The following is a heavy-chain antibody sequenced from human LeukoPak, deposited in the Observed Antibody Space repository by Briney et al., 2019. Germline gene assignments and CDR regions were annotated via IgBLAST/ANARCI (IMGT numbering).Heavy chain of an antibody. V-gene: IGHV3-48*01. CDR2: INVVNGAI. Sequence: GGSLRLSCATSGFTLRYYQMNWVRQAPGKGLEWVSYINVVNGAIYYADSVKGRLTISGDIATNSVYLQMNSLRAEDTALYYCVRDGNRGYDMDVWGQGTAVTVSS. CDR3: VRDGNRGYDMDV. CDR1: GFTLRYYQ. D-gene: IGHD3-10*01. J-gene: IGHJ6*02.